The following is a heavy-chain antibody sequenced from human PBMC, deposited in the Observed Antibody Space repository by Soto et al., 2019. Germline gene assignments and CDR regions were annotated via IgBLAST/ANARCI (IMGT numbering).Heavy chain of an antibody. J-gene: IGHJ4*02. CDR3: ARSVSTIAARPDY. V-gene: IGHV1-2*02. D-gene: IGHD6-6*01. CDR1: GYTSTGYY. CDR2: INPNSGDT. Sequence: ASVKVSCKASGYTSTGYYMHWVRQAPGQGLEWMGWINPNSGDTNYAQKFQGRVTMTRDTSISTAYMELSRLRSDDTAVYYCARSVSTIAARPDYWGQGTLVTVSS.